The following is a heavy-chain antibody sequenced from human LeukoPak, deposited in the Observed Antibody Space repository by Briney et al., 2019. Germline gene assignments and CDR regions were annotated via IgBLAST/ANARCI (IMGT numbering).Heavy chain of an antibody. D-gene: IGHD5-24*01. CDR3: AKENGYNYYFDY. V-gene: IGHV3-23*01. CDR2: ISGSGDST. CDR1: GFTFSTYA. Sequence: GGSLRLSCAASGFTFSTYAMSWVRQAPGKGLEWVSAISGSGDSTNYADSVKGRFTISRDNSKNTLYLQMNSLRAEDTAVYYCAKENGYNYYFDYWGQGTLVTVSS. J-gene: IGHJ4*02.